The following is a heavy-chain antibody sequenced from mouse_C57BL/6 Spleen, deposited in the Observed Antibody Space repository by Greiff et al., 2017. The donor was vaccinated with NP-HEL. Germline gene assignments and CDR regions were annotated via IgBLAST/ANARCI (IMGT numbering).Heavy chain of an antibody. D-gene: IGHD1-1*01. CDR1: GYTFTSYW. Sequence: QVQLQQPGAELVRPGSSVKLSCKASGYTFTSYWMHWVKQRPIQGLEWIGNIDPSDSETHYNQKFKDKATLNVDKSSSKPYMQLRSLPSAHSALYYSARSVYGGSQAWFAYWGQGTLVTVSA. CDR2: IDPSDSET. J-gene: IGHJ3*01. CDR3: ARSVYGGSQAWFAY. V-gene: IGHV1-52*01.